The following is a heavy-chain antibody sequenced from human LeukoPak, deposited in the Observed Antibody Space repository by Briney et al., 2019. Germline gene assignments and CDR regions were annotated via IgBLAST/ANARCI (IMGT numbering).Heavy chain of an antibody. CDR2: INPSDGAT. D-gene: IGHD3-10*01. CDR1: RYTFTMYY. Sequence: GASVKVSCKASRYTFTMYYIHWVRQAPGQGLEWMGMINPSDGATTYAQRFQGRVTMTRDMSTTTVYMDLRSLRSEDPAVYFCARGQRGGRRGDVAGLFASYYTYYYMDVWGRGTTVTVSS. J-gene: IGHJ6*03. V-gene: IGHV1-46*01. CDR3: ARGQRGGRRGDVAGLFASYYTYYYMDV.